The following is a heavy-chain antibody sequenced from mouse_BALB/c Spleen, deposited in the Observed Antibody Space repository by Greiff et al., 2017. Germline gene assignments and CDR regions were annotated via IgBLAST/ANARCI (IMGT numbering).Heavy chain of an antibody. J-gene: IGHJ1*01. Sequence: EVQGVASGGGLVQPGGSRKLSCAASGFTFSSFGMHWVRQAPEKGLEWVAYISSGSSTIYYADTVKGRFTISRDNPKNTLFLQMTSLRSEDTAMYYCARGGHYYGYWYFDVWGAGTTVTVSS. CDR2: ISSGSSTI. CDR3: ARGGHYYGYWYFDV. D-gene: IGHD1-2*01. CDR1: GFTFSSFG. V-gene: IGHV5-17*02.